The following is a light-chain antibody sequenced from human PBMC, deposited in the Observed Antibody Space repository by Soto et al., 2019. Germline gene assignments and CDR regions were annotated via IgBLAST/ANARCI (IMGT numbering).Light chain of an antibody. CDR2: AAS. J-gene: IGKJ5*01. V-gene: IGKV1-39*01. CDR1: QSISSY. Sequence: DIQMTQSPSSLSASVGDRVTITCRASQSISSYLNWYQQNPGKAPKLLIYAASSLQSWVPSRFSGSGSGTDFTLTISSLQPEDFATYYCQQSYSTPPTFGQGTRLEIK. CDR3: QQSYSTPPT.